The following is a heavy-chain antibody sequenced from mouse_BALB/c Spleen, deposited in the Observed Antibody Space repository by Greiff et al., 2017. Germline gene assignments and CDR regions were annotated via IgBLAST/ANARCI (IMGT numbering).Heavy chain of an antibody. Sequence: VHVKQSGAELVKPGASVKLSCTASGFNIKDTYMHWVKQRPEQGLEWIGRIDPANGNTKYDPKFQGKATITADTSSNTAYLQLSSLTSEDTAVYYCASGIPDYWGQGTTLTVSS. CDR1: GFNIKDTY. CDR2: IDPANGNT. CDR3: ASGIPDY. D-gene: IGHD4-1*01. V-gene: IGHV14-3*02. J-gene: IGHJ2*01.